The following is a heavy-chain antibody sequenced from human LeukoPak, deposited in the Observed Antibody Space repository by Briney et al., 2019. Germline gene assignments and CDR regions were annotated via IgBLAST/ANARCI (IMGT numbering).Heavy chain of an antibody. D-gene: IGHD1-7*01. CDR2: IYHDGNT. J-gene: IGHJ5*02. V-gene: IGHV4-39*07. CDR3: AETNTQDWFDP. Sequence: PSETLSPTCSVFGGSISSSSYYWGWIRQSPGKGLEWIASIYHDGNTFYNPSLKSRVAISVDTAKSQVSLRLRSVTAADTAVYYCAETNTQDWFDPWGQGTLVTVSS. CDR1: GGSISSSSYY.